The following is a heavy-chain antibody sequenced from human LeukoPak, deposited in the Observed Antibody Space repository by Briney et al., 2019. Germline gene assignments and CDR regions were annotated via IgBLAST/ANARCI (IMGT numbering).Heavy chain of an antibody. J-gene: IGHJ5*02. Sequence: SETLSLTCTVSGGSISSYFWSWIRQPPGKGLEWIGYIYYSGSTNYNPSLKSRVTISVDTSKNQFSLVLTSVTAADTAVYYCARHAYTYTPGFAPWGQETLVPVSS. CDR3: ARHAYTYTPGFAP. CDR2: IYYSGST. CDR1: GGSISSYF. D-gene: IGHD5-18*01. V-gene: IGHV4-59*08.